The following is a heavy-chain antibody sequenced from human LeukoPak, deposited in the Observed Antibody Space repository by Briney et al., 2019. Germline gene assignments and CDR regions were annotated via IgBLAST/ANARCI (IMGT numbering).Heavy chain of an antibody. Sequence: SETLSLTCTVSGGSISSSSYYWGWIRQPPGKGLEWIGSIYYSGSTYYNPSLKSRVTISVDTSKNQFSRKLSSVTAADTAVYYCARAGCSGGSCCDFDYWGQGTLVTVSS. V-gene: IGHV4-39*07. CDR1: GGSISSSSYY. D-gene: IGHD2-15*01. CDR2: IYYSGST. J-gene: IGHJ4*02. CDR3: ARAGCSGGSCCDFDY.